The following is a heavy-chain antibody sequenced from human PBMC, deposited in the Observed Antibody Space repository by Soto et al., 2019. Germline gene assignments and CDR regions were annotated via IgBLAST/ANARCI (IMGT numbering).Heavy chain of an antibody. Sequence: QVQLQESGPGLVKPSETLSLTCTVSGDSISSYYWSWIRQPPGKGLEWIGYIHYSGSTNYNPSLKSRLTISVDTSKNQFSLKMSSVTAADTAVYHCATLYYDSSGSYIAYWGQGTLVTVSS. J-gene: IGHJ4*02. CDR2: IHYSGST. CDR1: GDSISSYY. CDR3: ATLYYDSSGSYIAY. V-gene: IGHV4-59*01. D-gene: IGHD3-22*01.